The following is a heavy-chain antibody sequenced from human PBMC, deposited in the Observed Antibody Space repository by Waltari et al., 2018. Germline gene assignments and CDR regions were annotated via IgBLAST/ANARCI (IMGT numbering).Heavy chain of an antibody. CDR2: IYSGGST. CDR1: GFTVSSNY. Sequence: EVQLVESGGGLVQPGGSLRLSCAASGFTVSSNYMSWVRQAPGKGLGCVSVIYSGGSTYYADSVKRRFTISRHKSKNTLYLQMNSLRAEDTAVYYCARDACSGGSCYQYWGQGTLVTVSS. J-gene: IGHJ4*02. D-gene: IGHD2-15*01. V-gene: IGHV3-53*04. CDR3: ARDACSGGSCYQY.